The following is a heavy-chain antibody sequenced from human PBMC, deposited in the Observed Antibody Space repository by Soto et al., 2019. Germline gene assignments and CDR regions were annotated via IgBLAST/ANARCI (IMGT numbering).Heavy chain of an antibody. Sequence: GASVKVSCKASGYTFTSYDINWVRQATGQGLEWMGWMNPNSGNTGYAQKFQGRVTMTRNTSISTAYMELSSLRSEDTAVYYCARGRLDCSGGSCDRRGFDHYWGQGTLVTVSS. CDR3: ARGRLDCSGGSCDRRGFDHY. V-gene: IGHV1-8*01. J-gene: IGHJ4*02. CDR2: MNPNSGNT. D-gene: IGHD2-15*01. CDR1: GYTFTSYD.